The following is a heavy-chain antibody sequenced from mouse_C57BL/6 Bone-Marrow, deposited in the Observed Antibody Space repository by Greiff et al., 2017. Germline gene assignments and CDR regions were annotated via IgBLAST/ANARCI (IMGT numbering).Heavy chain of an antibody. V-gene: IGHV14-4*01. CDR3: TTSYDGDYDWYFDV. CDR2: IDPENGDT. CDR1: GFNINDDY. J-gene: IGHJ1*03. Sequence: EVQLQQSGAELVRPGASVKLSCTASGFNINDDYMHWVKQRPEQGLEWIGWIDPENGDTEYASKFQGKATITADTSSNTAYLQLSSLTSEDTAVYYCTTSYDGDYDWYFDVWGTGTTVTVSS. D-gene: IGHD2-3*01.